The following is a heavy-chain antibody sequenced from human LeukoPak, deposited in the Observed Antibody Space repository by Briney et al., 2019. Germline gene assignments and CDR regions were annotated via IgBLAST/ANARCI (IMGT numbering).Heavy chain of an antibody. CDR1: GFIVSENY. CDR3: VRDRWPGLGDF. V-gene: IGHV3-66*01. Sequence: GGSLRLSCAASGFIVSENYMSWVRQAPGKGLEWFSTVYSGGLTFYADPVKGRFTISRDNSKNTLYLQMSSLRAEDTAVYYCVRDRWPGLGDFWGQGTTVTVSS. D-gene: IGHD6-19*01. CDR2: VYSGGLT. J-gene: IGHJ6*02.